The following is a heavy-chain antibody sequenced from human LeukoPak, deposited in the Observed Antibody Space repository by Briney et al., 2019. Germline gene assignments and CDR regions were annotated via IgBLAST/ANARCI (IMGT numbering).Heavy chain of an antibody. D-gene: IGHD4-11*01. CDR1: GYTFTGYY. CDR2: INPNSGGT. Sequence: GASVKVSCKASGYTFTGYYMHWVRQAPGQGLEWMGWINPNSGGTNYAQKFQGRVTMTRDTSISTAYMELSRLRSDDTAVYYCATWSSNYDSYYYYGMDVWGQGTTVTVSS. J-gene: IGHJ6*02. CDR3: ATWSSNYDSYYYYGMDV. V-gene: IGHV1-2*02.